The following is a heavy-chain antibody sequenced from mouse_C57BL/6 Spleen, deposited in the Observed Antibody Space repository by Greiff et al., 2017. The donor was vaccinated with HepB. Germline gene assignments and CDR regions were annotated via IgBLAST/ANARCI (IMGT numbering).Heavy chain of an antibody. J-gene: IGHJ1*03. D-gene: IGHD1-1*01. Sequence: VMLVESGAELVRPGASVKLSCKASGYTFTDYYINWVKQRPGQGLEWIARIYPGSGNTYYNEKFKGKATLTAEKSSSTAYMQLSSLTSEDSAVYFCARDGTVVAKNWYFDVWGTGTTVTVSS. CDR3: ARDGTVVAKNWYFDV. V-gene: IGHV1-76*01. CDR1: GYTFTDYY. CDR2: IYPGSGNT.